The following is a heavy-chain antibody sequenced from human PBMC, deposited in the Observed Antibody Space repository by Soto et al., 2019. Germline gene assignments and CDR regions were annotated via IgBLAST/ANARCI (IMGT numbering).Heavy chain of an antibody. J-gene: IGHJ3*01. V-gene: IGHV3-21*06. CDR1: GFIFSSYH. Sequence: GFLRLSYAASGFIFSSYHMNWVRPSPGKGLEWVSSTRSSSNYISSVKGRFTISRDNAKNSLYLQMNTLRAEDMDVYYCITVRGLVAALPEGPGDAFDFWGRGTMVTVSS. CDR2: TRSSSNYI. CDR3: ITVRGLVAALPEGPGDAFDF. D-gene: IGHD2-15*01.